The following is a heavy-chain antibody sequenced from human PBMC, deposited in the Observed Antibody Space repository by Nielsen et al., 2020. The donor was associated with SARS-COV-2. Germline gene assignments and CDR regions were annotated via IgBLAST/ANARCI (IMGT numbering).Heavy chain of an antibody. J-gene: IGHJ6*02. CDR2: ISYDGSNK. V-gene: IGHV3-30*18. D-gene: IGHD3-22*01. CDR3: ANSLLPYYGMDV. Sequence: GGSLRLSCAASGFTFSSYSMNWVRQAPGKGLEWVAVISYDGSNKYYADSVKGRFTISRDNSKNTLYLQMNSLRAEDTAVYYCANSLLPYYGMDVWGQGTTVTVSS. CDR1: GFTFSSYS.